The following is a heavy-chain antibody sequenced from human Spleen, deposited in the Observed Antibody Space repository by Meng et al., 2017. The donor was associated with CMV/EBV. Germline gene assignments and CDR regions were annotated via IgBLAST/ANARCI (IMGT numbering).Heavy chain of an antibody. CDR2: INPNSGGT. Sequence: ASVKVSCKASGYTFTGYYMHWVRQAPGQGLEWMGWINPNSGGTNYAQSLQGRVTMTTDTSTSTAYMELRSLTSDDAAVYYCARSKIAARSHYYYGMDVWGQGTTVTV. V-gene: IGHV1-2*02. CDR1: GYTFTGYY. J-gene: IGHJ6*02. CDR3: ARSKIAARSHYYYGMDV. D-gene: IGHD6-6*01.